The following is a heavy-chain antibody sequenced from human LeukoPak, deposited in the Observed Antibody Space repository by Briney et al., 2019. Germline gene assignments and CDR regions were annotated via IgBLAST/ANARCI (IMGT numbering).Heavy chain of an antibody. V-gene: IGHV3-7*01. CDR3: ARDLKNIPDYFDY. J-gene: IGHJ4*02. Sequence: GGSLRLSCAASGFTFSSYWMSWVRQAPGKGLEWVANIKQDGSEKYYVDSVKGRFTISRDNAKNSLYLQMNSLRAEDTAAYYCARDLKNIPDYFDYWGQGTLVTVSS. D-gene: IGHD2/OR15-2a*01. CDR1: GFTFSSYW. CDR2: IKQDGSEK.